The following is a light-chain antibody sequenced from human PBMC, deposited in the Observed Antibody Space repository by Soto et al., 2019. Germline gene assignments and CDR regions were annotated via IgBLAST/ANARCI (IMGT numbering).Light chain of an antibody. V-gene: IGKV4-1*01. CDR1: QSVLYSSNNKNY. Sequence: DIVMTQSPDPLAVSLGERATINCKSSQSVLYSSNNKNYLAWYQQKPGQPPKLLIYWASTRESGVPDRFSGSGSGTDFTLTISRLEPEDFAVFYCQHYDSLPITFGQGTRLEIK. CDR2: WAS. J-gene: IGKJ5*01. CDR3: QHYDSLPIT.